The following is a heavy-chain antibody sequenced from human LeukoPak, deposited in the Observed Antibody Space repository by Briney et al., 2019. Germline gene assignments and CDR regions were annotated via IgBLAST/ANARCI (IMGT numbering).Heavy chain of an antibody. CDR1: GGSISSYY. CDR3: ARDLGYCTNGVCHDAFDI. Sequence: SETLSLTCTVSGGSISSYYWSWIRQPPGKGLEWIGYIYYSGSTYYNPSLKSRVTISVDTSKNQFSLKLSSVTAADTAVYYCARDLGYCTNGVCHDAFDIWGQGTMVTVSS. J-gene: IGHJ3*02. D-gene: IGHD2-8*01. V-gene: IGHV4-59*12. CDR2: IYYSGST.